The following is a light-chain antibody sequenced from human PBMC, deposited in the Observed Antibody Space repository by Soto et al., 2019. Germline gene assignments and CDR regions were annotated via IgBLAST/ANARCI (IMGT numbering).Light chain of an antibody. J-gene: IGKJ1*01. CDR2: KAS. CDR3: EQYENHRT. Sequence: DIQMTQSPSTLSASVGDTVTVTCRASQSVNNWVAWYQQTPGKAPKLLIYKASTLQDGVPSRFSGSGSGTDFTLTISSLQPDDFGIYYCEQYENHRTFGPGTRVEIK. CDR1: QSVNNW. V-gene: IGKV1-5*03.